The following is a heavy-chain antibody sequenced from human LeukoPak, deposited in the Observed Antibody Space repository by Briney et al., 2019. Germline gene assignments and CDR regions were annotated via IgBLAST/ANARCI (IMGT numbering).Heavy chain of an antibody. CDR2: INHSGST. D-gene: IGHD3-10*01. Sequence: SETLSLTCAVYGESFSGYYWTWIRQPPGKGLEWIGEINHSGSTNYNPSLKSRVTISLDTSKNQFSLRLSSVTAADTAVYYCARAYYGSGNTYYFDYWGQGTLVTISS. CDR3: ARAYYGSGNTYYFDY. V-gene: IGHV4-34*01. J-gene: IGHJ4*02. CDR1: GESFSGYY.